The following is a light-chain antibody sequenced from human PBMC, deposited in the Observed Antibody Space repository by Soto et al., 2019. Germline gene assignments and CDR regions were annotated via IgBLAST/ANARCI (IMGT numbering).Light chain of an antibody. J-gene: IGLJ2*01. CDR1: SGYVGASNF. CDR2: DVS. CDR3: ASHPTTNTHVV. Sequence: QSALTQPASVSGSPGQSITISCTGTSGYVGASNFVSWYQHHPGKAPKLIINDVSNRPSGTSYRFSASRSGNTASLTISGLQAEDEAYYYCASHPTTNTHVVFGGGTKLTVL. V-gene: IGLV2-14*03.